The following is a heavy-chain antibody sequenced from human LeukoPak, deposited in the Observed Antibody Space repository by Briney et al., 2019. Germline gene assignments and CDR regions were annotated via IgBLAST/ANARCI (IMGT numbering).Heavy chain of an antibody. CDR2: ISSSSSYI. J-gene: IGHJ4*02. CDR1: GFTFSSYS. CDR3: ARDGPDSSGYVILDY. Sequence: PGGSLRLSCAASGFTFSSYSMNWVRQAPGKGLEWVSSISSSSSYIYYADSVKGRFTISRDNAKNSLYLQMNSLRAEDTAVYYCARDGPDSSGYVILDYWGQGTLVTVSS. V-gene: IGHV3-21*01. D-gene: IGHD3-22*01.